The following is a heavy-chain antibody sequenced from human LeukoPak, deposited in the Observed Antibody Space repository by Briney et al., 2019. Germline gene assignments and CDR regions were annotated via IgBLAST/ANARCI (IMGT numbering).Heavy chain of an antibody. D-gene: IGHD3-22*01. V-gene: IGHV3-33*01. CDR1: GFTFSSYG. Sequence: PGGSLRLSCAASGFTFSSYGMHWVRQAPGKGLEWVAVIWYDGSNKYYADSVKGRFTISRDNSKNTLYLQMNSLRAEDTAVYYCARDMYYDSSGYFNDAFDIWGQGTMVTVSS. CDR2: IWYDGSNK. CDR3: ARDMYYDSSGYFNDAFDI. J-gene: IGHJ3*02.